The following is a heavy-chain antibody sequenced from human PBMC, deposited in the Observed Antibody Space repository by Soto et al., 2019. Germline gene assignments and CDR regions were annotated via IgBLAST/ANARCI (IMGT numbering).Heavy chain of an antibody. J-gene: IGHJ6*02. Sequence: SETLSLTCTVSSGSINSYYWSWIRQPPGKGLEWIGYIYYSGSTYYNPSLKSRVTLSVDTSQNQFSLKLSSVTPADTAVYYCARGKDGVPAASKGMDVWGQGTTVTVSS. D-gene: IGHD2-2*01. CDR2: IYYSGST. V-gene: IGHV4-59*01. CDR3: ARGKDGVPAASKGMDV. CDR1: SGSINSYY.